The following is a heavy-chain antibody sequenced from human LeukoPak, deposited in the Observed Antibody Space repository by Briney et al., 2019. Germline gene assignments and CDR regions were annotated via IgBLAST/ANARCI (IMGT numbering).Heavy chain of an antibody. V-gene: IGHV3-7*01. CDR1: GFTFSSYA. Sequence: GGSLRLSCAASGFTFSSYAMSWVRQAPGKGLEWVANIKQDGSEKYYVDSVKGRFTISRDNAKNSLYLQMNSLRAEDTAVYYCARVTTVFDAFDIWGQGTMVTVSS. CDR2: IKQDGSEK. J-gene: IGHJ3*02. D-gene: IGHD4-11*01. CDR3: ARVTTVFDAFDI.